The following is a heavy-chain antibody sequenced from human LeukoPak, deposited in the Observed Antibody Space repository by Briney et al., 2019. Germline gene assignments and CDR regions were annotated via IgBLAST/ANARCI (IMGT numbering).Heavy chain of an antibody. CDR3: VRGYSFGPYGMDV. D-gene: IGHD2-15*01. Sequence: SGVSLRLSCSASVFPFSIYAMHWVRQAPGEALEYVSAISESGGSTYYADSVKGRFTISRDNSKNTLYLQMSSLRAEDTAVYFCVRGYSFGPYGMDVWGQGTTVTVSS. CDR2: ISESGGST. J-gene: IGHJ6*02. V-gene: IGHV3-64D*09. CDR1: VFPFSIYA.